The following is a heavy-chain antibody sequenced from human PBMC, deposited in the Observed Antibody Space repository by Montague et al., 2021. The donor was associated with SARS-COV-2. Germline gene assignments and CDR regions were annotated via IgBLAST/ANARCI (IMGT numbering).Heavy chain of an antibody. V-gene: IGHV4-31*03. D-gene: IGHD3-22*01. CDR1: GGSISSGGYY. CDR2: IYHTGST. J-gene: IGHJ3*02. CDR3: ARDSGYYDSSGYSYDAFDI. Sequence: TLYLTCTVSGGSISSGGYYWSWIRQHPGKGLEWIGYIYHTGSTHYNPSLKSRVTISKETSKNHFSLNLSSVTAADSAVYYCARDSGYYDSSGYSYDAFDIWGQGTKVTVSS.